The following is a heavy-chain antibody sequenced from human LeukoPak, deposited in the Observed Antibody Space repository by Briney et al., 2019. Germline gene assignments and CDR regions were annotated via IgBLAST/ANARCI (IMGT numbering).Heavy chain of an antibody. D-gene: IGHD2-15*01. Sequence: SETLSLTCTVSGGSISSYYWSWIRQPPGKGLEWIGYIYYSGSTYYNPSLKSRVTISVDTSKNQFSLKLSSVTAADTAVYYCAREVLVAAYFDYWGQGTLVTVSS. J-gene: IGHJ4*02. CDR3: AREVLVAAYFDY. V-gene: IGHV4-59*12. CDR1: GGSISSYY. CDR2: IYYSGST.